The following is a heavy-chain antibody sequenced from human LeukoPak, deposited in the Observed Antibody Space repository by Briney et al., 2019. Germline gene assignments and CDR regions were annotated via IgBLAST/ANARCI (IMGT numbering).Heavy chain of an antibody. V-gene: IGHV3-21*01. CDR2: ISSSSSYI. Sequence: GGSLRLSCAASGFTFSSYSMNWVRQAPGKGLEWVSSISSSSSYIYYADSVKGRFTISRDNAKNSLYLQMNSLRAEDAAVYYCARDSYDILTGYCRFDYWGQGTLVTVSS. CDR3: ARDSYDILTGYCRFDY. J-gene: IGHJ4*02. CDR1: GFTFSSYS. D-gene: IGHD3-9*01.